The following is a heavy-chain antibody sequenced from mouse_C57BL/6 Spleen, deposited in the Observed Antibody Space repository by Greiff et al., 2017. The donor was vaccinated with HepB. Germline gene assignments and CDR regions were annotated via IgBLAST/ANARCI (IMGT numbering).Heavy chain of an antibody. J-gene: IGHJ4*01. CDR1: GYTFTSYT. Sequence: QVQLKESGAELARPGASVKMSCKASGYTFTSYTMHWVKQRPGQGLEWIGYINPSSGYTKYNQKFKDKATLTADKSSSTAYMQLSSLTSEDSAVYYCARGGRSYYYAMDYWGQGTSVTVSS. CDR2: INPSSGYT. V-gene: IGHV1-4*01. CDR3: ARGGRSYYYAMDY.